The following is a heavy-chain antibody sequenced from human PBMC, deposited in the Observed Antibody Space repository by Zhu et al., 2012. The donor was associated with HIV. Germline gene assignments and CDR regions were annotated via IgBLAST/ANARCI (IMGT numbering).Heavy chain of an antibody. Sequence: QVHLQQWGAGLLKPSETLSLTCAVYGGSFNDYYWSWIRQSPREGPGVDWGRSIIVEPQIIIPSLESRVSMSVDTSKNQFSLKLKSLTATDTAVYFCARPMPTYFQVVYQCVVPWGQEPWSPSP. V-gene: IGHV4-34*02. J-gene: IGHJ5*02. CDR2: SIIVEP. CDR1: GGSFNDYY. D-gene: IGHD6-19*01. CDR3: ARPMPTYFQVVYQCVVP.